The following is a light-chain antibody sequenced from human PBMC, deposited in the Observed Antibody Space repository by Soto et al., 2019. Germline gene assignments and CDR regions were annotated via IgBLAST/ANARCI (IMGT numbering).Light chain of an antibody. CDR3: QQRSNWPLYT. V-gene: IGKV3-11*01. CDR2: DAS. CDR1: QDVSSY. J-gene: IGKJ2*01. Sequence: ENVLTQSPATLSLSPGERATLSCRASQDVSSYLAWYQQKPGQAPRLLIYDASNRATGIPARFSGSGSGTDFTLTISSLEPEDFVIYYCQQRSNWPLYTFGQGTKLEIK.